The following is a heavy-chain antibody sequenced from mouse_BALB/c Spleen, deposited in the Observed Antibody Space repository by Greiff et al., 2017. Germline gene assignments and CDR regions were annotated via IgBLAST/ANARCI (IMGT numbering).Heavy chain of an antibody. V-gene: IGHV2-2*02. CDR3: ANSYYGNSWFAY. J-gene: IGHJ3*01. Sequence: VQVVESGPGLVQPSQSLSITCTVSGFSLTSYGVHWVRQSPGKGLEWLGVIWSGGSTDYNAAFISRLSISKDNSKSQVFFKMNSLQANDTAIYYCANSYYGNSWFAYWGQGTLVTVSA. CDR1: GFSLTSYG. D-gene: IGHD2-10*01. CDR2: IWSGGST.